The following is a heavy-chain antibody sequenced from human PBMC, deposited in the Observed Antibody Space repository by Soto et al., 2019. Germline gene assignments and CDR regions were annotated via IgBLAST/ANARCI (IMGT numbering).Heavy chain of an antibody. CDR2: IYYSGST. V-gene: IGHV4-59*08. J-gene: IGHJ4*02. D-gene: IGHD1-26*01. CDR3: LSSSVGATDYFDY. Sequence: SGNPSPTLTVSCGSLSSYFLSRLPPPPGKGLEWIGYIYYSGSTNYNPSLKSRVTISVDKSKNQLSTKLRSVTAQDTAVYYWLSSSVGATDYFDYWGQGTLVTVSS. CDR1: CGSLSSYF.